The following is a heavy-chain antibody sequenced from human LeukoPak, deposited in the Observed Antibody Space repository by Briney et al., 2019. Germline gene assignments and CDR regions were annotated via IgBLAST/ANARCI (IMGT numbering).Heavy chain of an antibody. CDR2: TSYDERNK. V-gene: IGHV3-30*04. Sequence: GGSLRLSCAASGFTFSSNAMHWVRQAPGKGLEGVAATSYDERNKYYGDSVRGRFTISRDNSKNTLYLHMSSLRVEDTAVYYCAKDWGSSGWYNWFDPWGQGTLVTVSS. CDR3: AKDWGSSGWYNWFDP. J-gene: IGHJ5*02. CDR1: GFTFSSNA. D-gene: IGHD6-19*01.